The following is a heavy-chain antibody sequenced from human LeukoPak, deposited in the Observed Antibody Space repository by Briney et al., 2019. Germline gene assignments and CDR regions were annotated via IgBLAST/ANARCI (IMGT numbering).Heavy chain of an antibody. CDR3: ARARYGDYAIDY. D-gene: IGHD4-17*01. V-gene: IGHV3-21*01. CDR2: ISSITSYI. CDR1: GFTFSSYS. J-gene: IGHJ4*02. Sequence: GGSLRLSCATSGFTFSSYSMNWVCQAPGKGLEWVSPISSITSYIYYADSVKGRFTISRDNAKNSLSLQMDSLRAEDTAVYYCARARYGDYAIDYWGQGTLVTVSS.